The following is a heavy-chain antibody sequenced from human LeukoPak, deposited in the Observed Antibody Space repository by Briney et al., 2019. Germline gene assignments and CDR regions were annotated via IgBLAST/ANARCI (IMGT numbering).Heavy chain of an antibody. V-gene: IGHV3-23*01. CDR3: VKGTGFYWTRGDY. Sequence: QPGGSLRLXCAASGFTFNSYAMSWVRQAPGKGLEWVSCISDRGTDTFYAESVKGRFTISRDNSENTLDLQMHSLRVEDTAVYYCVKGTGFYWTRGDYWGQGTLLTVAS. J-gene: IGHJ4*02. CDR1: GFTFNSYA. CDR2: ISDRGTDT. D-gene: IGHD2-8*02.